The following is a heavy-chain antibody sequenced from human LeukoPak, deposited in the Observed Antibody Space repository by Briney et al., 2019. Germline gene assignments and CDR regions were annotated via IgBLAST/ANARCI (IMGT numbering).Heavy chain of an antibody. CDR3: AKEDDYGDYYYGMDV. Sequence: GGSLRLSCAASGFTFSSYGMHWVRQAPGKGLEWVAVISYDGSNKYYADSVKGRFTISRDNSKNTLYLQMNSLRAEDTAVYYCAKEDDYGDYYYGMDVWGQGTTVTVSS. CDR2: ISYDGSNK. J-gene: IGHJ6*02. V-gene: IGHV3-30*18. CDR1: GFTFSSYG. D-gene: IGHD4-17*01.